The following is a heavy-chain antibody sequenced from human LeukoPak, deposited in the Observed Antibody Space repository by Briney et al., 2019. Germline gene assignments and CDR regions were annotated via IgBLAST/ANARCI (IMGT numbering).Heavy chain of an antibody. V-gene: IGHV3-7*01. D-gene: IGHD3-3*01. J-gene: IGHJ6*03. CDR2: IKQDGSEK. CDR1: GFTFSSYW. Sequence: GGSLRLSCAASGFTFSSYWMSWVRQAPGKGLEWVANIKQDGSEKYYVDSVKGRFTTSRDNAKNSLYLQMNSLRAEDTAVYYCAREENYDFWSGYYWDTRYYYYMDVWGKGTTVTVSS. CDR3: AREENYDFWSGYYWDTRYYYYMDV.